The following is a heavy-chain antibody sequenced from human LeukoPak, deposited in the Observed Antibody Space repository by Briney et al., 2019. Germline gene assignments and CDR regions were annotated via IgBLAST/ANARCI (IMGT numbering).Heavy chain of an antibody. D-gene: IGHD2-8*01. V-gene: IGHV3-30*03. Sequence: GGSLRLSCAASGCSFSSYGMHWVRQAPGKGLEWVAVISYDGSNKYYVDSVKGRFTISRDNSKNTLYLQMNSLRAEDTAVYYCTSDREPSRILLAAASSGQGTLVTVSS. CDR3: TSDREPSRILLAAAS. J-gene: IGHJ5*02. CDR2: ISYDGSNK. CDR1: GCSFSSYG.